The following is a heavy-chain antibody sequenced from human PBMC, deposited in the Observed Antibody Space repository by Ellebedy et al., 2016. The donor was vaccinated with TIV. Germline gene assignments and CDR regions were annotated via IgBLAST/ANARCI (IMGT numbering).Heavy chain of an antibody. CDR2: VYYTGTT. J-gene: IGHJ3*02. CDR1: GGSIGTFY. V-gene: IGHV4-59*12. Sequence: SETLSLTCTVSGGSIGTFYWNWIRQPPGKGLEWIGYVYYTGTTNYNPSLRSRVTISVDTSENQFSLKLNSVTAADTALYYCAREDDTYRNDAFDMWGHGTMVTVSS. CDR3: AREDDTYRNDAFDM.